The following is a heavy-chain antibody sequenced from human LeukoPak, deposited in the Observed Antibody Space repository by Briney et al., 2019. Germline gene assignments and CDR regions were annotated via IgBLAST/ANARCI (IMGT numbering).Heavy chain of an antibody. D-gene: IGHD6-6*01. CDR2: ISSSSSYI. Sequence: GGSLRLSCAASGFTFSSYSMNWVRQAPGKGLEWVSSISSSSSYIYHADSVKGRFTISRDNAKNSLYLQMNSLRAEDTAVYYCARDRGAARLFDYWGQGTLVTVSS. V-gene: IGHV3-21*01. CDR3: ARDRGAARLFDY. CDR1: GFTFSSYS. J-gene: IGHJ4*02.